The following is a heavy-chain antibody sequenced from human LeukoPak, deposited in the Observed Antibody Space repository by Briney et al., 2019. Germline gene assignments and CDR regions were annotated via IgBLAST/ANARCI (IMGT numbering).Heavy chain of an antibody. CDR3: AGERGPYYHYFDY. Sequence: SETLSLTCTVSSGSIKFSSYYWSWVRQPPGKGLEWIGSIYYTGSTYYSSSLKSRVTISVDTSKNQFSLNLTSVTASDTAVYYCAGERGPYYHYFDYWGQGTLVTVSS. CDR1: SGSIKFSSYY. CDR2: IYYTGST. J-gene: IGHJ4*02. V-gene: IGHV4-39*02. D-gene: IGHD1-26*01.